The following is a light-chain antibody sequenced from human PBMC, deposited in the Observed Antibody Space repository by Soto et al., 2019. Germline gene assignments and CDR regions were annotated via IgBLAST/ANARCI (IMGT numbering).Light chain of an antibody. CDR3: MIWHSSAAV. CDR2: YKSDSDK. V-gene: IGLV5-45*01. J-gene: IGLJ7*01. Sequence: QSVLTQPASLSAPPGASASLTCTLRSGINVGTYRIYWYQQKPGSPPQYLLRYKSDSDKQQGSGVPSRFSGSKDALANAGILLISGLQSEDEADYYCMIWHSSAAVFGGGTQLTVL. CDR1: SGINVGTYR.